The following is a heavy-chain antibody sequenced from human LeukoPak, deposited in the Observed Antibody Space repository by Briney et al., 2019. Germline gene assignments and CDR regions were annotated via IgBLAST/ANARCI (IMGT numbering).Heavy chain of an antibody. J-gene: IGHJ3*01. CDR1: GFTFDNHA. D-gene: IGHD4-17*01. Sequence: PGGSLRLSCAAPGFTFDNHAIHWVRQVPGKGLEWASIISWNSGNIVYADSVKGRFTISRDNAKNSLYLQMNSLGAEDTALYFCARDISPGDYGDYLDAFDLWGQGTMVTVSS. CDR3: ARDISPGDYGDYLDAFDL. CDR2: ISWNSGNI. V-gene: IGHV3-9*01.